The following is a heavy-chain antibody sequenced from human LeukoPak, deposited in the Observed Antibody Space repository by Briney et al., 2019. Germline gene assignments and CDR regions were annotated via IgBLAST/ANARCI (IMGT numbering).Heavy chain of an antibody. CDR2: IYYSGST. J-gene: IGHJ4*02. D-gene: IGHD4-11*01. Sequence: SETLSLTCTDSGGSISSYYWSWIRQPPGKGLEWIGYIYYSGSTNYNPSLKSRVTISVDTSKNQFSLKLSSVTAADTAVYYCARDGDYSNFFDYWGQGTLVTVSS. V-gene: IGHV4-59*01. CDR3: ARDGDYSNFFDY. CDR1: GGSISSYY.